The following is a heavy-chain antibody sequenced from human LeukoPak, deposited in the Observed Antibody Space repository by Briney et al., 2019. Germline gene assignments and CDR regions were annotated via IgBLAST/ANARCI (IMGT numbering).Heavy chain of an antibody. CDR3: ARGTGYDSSGYDNWFDP. CDR1: GYTFTGYY. V-gene: IGHV1-2*02. D-gene: IGHD3-22*01. CDR2: INPNSGGT. J-gene: IGHJ5*02. Sequence: ASVKLSCKASGYTFTGYYMDWGRHAPGQGLERMGWINPNSGGTNYAQKFQGRVTMTRDTSISTAYMELSRLRSDDTAVYYCARGTGYDSSGYDNWFDPWGQGTLVTVSS.